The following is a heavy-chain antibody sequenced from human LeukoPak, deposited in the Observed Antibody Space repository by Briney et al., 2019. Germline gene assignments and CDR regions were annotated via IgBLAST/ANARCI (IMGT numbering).Heavy chain of an antibody. CDR2: IYYSGST. J-gene: IGHJ4*02. CDR1: GGSISSYY. Sequence: PSETLSLTCTVTGGSISSYYWTWFRQPPGKGLEWIGYIYYSGSTNYDPSLKSRVTISLDTSKNQFSLKLSSVTAADTAVYYCARLLWFGELGHFDYWGQGTLVTVSS. V-gene: IGHV4-59*08. D-gene: IGHD3-10*01. CDR3: ARLLWFGELGHFDY.